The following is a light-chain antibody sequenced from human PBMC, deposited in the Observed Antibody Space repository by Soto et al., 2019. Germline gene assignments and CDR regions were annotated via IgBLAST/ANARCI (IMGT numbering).Light chain of an antibody. CDR2: DAS. V-gene: IGKV3-11*01. CDR1: QSVSSY. Sequence: EIVLTQSPATLSLSPGERATLSCRASQSVSSYLAWYQQKPGQAPRLLIYDASNRATGIPARFSGSGSGKDFTLTISSLEPEDFAVYYCQQRSNWPQYTFGQGTKLEIK. J-gene: IGKJ2*01. CDR3: QQRSNWPQYT.